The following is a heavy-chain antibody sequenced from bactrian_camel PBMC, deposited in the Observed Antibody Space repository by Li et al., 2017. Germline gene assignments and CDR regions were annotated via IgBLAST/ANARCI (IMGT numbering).Heavy chain of an antibody. CDR1: EYTYTMHC. CDR2: IEPDGSTR. D-gene: IGHD4*01. J-gene: IGHJ4*01. Sequence: HVQLVESGGGSVQAGGSLTLSCAASEYTYTMHCMAWFRQAPGKEREGVAVIEPDGSTRYGDSVKGRFTISRDNAKNMLYLQLNSLKTEDTAMYYCAKGVYYSDSGDIKRHQRGPGTQVTVS. CDR3: AKGVYYSDSGDIKRHQ. V-gene: IGHV3S1*01.